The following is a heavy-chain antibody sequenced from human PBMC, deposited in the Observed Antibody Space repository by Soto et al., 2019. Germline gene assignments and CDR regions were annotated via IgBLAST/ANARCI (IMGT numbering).Heavy chain of an antibody. CDR2: IYYSGST. CDR1: GDSISSGYH. CDR3: ARGQTGYSSSWYVSYFDY. Sequence: SETLSLTCAVSGDSISSGYHWAWIRQPPGKGLEWIGYIYYSGSTNYNPSLKSRVTISVDTSKNQFSLKLSSVTAADTAVYYCARGQTGYSSSWYVSYFDYWGQGTLVTVSS. V-gene: IGHV4-61*01. D-gene: IGHD6-13*01. J-gene: IGHJ4*02.